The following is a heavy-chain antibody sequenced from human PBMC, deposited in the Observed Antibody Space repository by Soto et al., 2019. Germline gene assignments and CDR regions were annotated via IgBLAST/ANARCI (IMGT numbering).Heavy chain of an antibody. J-gene: IGHJ4*02. D-gene: IGHD6-19*01. V-gene: IGHV4-39*01. Sequence: SETLSLTCTVSGGSISSSSYYWGWIRQPPGKGLEWIGSIYYSGSTYYNPSLKSRVTISVDTSKNQFSLKLSSVTAADTAVYYCAVYSSDYFDYWGQGTLVTVSS. CDR1: GGSISSSSYY. CDR3: AVYSSDYFDY. CDR2: IYYSGST.